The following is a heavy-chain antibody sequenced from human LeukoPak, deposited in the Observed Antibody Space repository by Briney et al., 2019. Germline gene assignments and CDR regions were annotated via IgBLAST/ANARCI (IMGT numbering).Heavy chain of an antibody. CDR1: GFTFSSYE. CDR3: ARVNYYDRGGAFDI. Sequence: PGGSLRLSCAASGFTFSSYEMNWVRQAPGKGLEWVSRISSTGDTIYYADSVKGRFTISRDNAKNSLFLQMTSLRAEDTAVYYCARVNYYDRGGAFDIWGQGTMVTVSS. CDR2: ISSTGDTI. J-gene: IGHJ3*02. V-gene: IGHV3-48*03. D-gene: IGHD3-22*01.